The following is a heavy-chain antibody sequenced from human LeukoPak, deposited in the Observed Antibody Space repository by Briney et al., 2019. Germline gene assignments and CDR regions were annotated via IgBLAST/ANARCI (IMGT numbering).Heavy chain of an antibody. D-gene: IGHD3-10*01. CDR2: IYSGGST. Sequence: PGGSLRLSCAASGFTVSSNYMSWVRQAPGKGLEWVSVIYSGGSTYYADSVKGRFTISRDNSKNTLYLQMNSLRAEDTAVYYCARVSSKATVRGLITKKNYYYYYMDVWGKGTTVTISS. J-gene: IGHJ6*03. CDR1: GFTVSSNY. V-gene: IGHV3-53*01. CDR3: ARVSSKATVRGLITKKNYYYYYMDV.